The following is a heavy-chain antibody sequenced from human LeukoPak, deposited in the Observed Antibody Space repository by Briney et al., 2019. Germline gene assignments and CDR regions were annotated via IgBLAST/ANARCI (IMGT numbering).Heavy chain of an antibody. CDR3: ARGYDFWSPGRYFDY. CDR1: GGSISSYY. CDR2: IYTSGSA. Sequence: PSETLSLTCTVPGGSISSYYWSWIRQPAGKALEWIGRIYTSGSATYNPSLKSPVTLSVDQSKNQFSLMLSSVTAADTAMYYCARGYDFWSPGRYFDYWGQGTLVSVSS. D-gene: IGHD3-3*01. J-gene: IGHJ4*02. V-gene: IGHV4-4*07.